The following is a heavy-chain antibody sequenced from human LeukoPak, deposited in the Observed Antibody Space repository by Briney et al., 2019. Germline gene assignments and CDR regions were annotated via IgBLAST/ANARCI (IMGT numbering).Heavy chain of an antibody. Sequence: PGGSLRLSCAASGFTFSSYSMNWVRQAPGKGLEWVSSISSSSNYIYYADSVKGRFTISRDNAKNSLYLQMNSLRAADTAVYYCARGPLRFLEWLPYYFDYWGQGTLVTVSS. V-gene: IGHV3-21*04. J-gene: IGHJ4*02. CDR1: GFTFSSYS. D-gene: IGHD3-3*01. CDR2: ISSSSNYI. CDR3: ARGPLRFLEWLPYYFDY.